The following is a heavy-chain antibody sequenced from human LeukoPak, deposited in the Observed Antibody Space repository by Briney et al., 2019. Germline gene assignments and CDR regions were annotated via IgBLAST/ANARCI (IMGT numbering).Heavy chain of an antibody. CDR1: GFTFSDYY. V-gene: IGHV3-11*04. Sequence: PGGSLRLSCAASGFTFSDYYMTWIRQAPGKGLEWVSYISSSGSPTYYADSVKGRFTISRDNAKNSLYVQMNSLRAEDTAVYYCARESPGGAYFDYWGQGTLVTVSS. CDR3: ARESPGGAYFDY. CDR2: ISSSGSPT. D-gene: IGHD3-10*01. J-gene: IGHJ4*02.